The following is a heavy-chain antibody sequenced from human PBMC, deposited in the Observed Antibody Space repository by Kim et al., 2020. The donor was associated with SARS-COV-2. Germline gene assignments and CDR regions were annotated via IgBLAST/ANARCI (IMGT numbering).Heavy chain of an antibody. CDR3: TTRQYYDSSGYNY. D-gene: IGHD3-22*01. CDR2: IKSKTDGGTT. Sequence: GGSLRLSCAASGFTFSNAWMSWVRQAPGKGLEWVGRIKSKTDGGTTDYAAPVKGRFTISRDDSKNTLYLQMNSLKTEDTAVYYCTTRQYYDSSGYNYWGQGTLVTVSS. CDR1: GFTFSNAW. V-gene: IGHV3-15*01. J-gene: IGHJ4*02.